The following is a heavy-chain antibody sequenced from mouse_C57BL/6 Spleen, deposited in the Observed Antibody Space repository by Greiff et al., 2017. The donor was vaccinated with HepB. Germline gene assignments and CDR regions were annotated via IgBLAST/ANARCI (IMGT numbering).Heavy chain of an antibody. D-gene: IGHD2-5*01. V-gene: IGHV1-82*01. J-gene: IGHJ4*01. CDR3: ARGSNYPYYYAMDY. CDR2: IYPGDGDT. Sequence: QVQLQQSGPELVKPGASVKISCKASGYAFSSSWMNWVKQRPGKGLEWIGRIYPGDGDTNYNGKFKGKATLTADKSSSTAYMQLSCLTSEDSAVYFCARGSNYPYYYAMDYWGQGTSVTVSS. CDR1: GYAFSSSW.